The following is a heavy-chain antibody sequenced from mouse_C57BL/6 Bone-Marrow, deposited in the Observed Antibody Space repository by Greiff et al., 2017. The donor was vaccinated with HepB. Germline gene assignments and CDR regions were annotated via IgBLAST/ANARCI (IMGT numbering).Heavy chain of an antibody. J-gene: IGHJ2*01. Sequence: QVQLQQPGAELVMPGASVKLSCKASGYTFTSYWMHWVKQRPGQGLEWIGEIDPSDSYTNYNQKFKGKSTLTVDKSSSTAYMQLSSLTSEESAVYYCARWHYYGSPGFDYWGQGTTLTVSS. V-gene: IGHV1-69*01. CDR2: IDPSDSYT. D-gene: IGHD1-1*01. CDR3: ARWHYYGSPGFDY. CDR1: GYTFTSYW.